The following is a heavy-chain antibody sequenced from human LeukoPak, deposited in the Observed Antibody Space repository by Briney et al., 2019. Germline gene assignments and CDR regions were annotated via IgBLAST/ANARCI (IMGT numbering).Heavy chain of an antibody. J-gene: IGHJ6*02. CDR1: GGSISSGSYY. CDR3: ATAYYSNYVDGMDV. D-gene: IGHD4-11*01. CDR2: IYTSGST. V-gene: IGHV4-61*02. Sequence: PSQTLSLTCTVSGGSISSGSYYWSWIRQPAGKGLEWIGRIYTSGSTNYNPSLKSRVTISVDTSKNQFSLKLSSVTAADTAVYYCATAYYSNYVDGMDVWGQGTTVTVSS.